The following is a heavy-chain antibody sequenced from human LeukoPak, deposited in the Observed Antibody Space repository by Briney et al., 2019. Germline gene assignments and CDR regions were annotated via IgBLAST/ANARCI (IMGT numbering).Heavy chain of an antibody. CDR3: AKDGYSYGYTYYFDY. Sequence: PGGSLRLSCAASGFSFSNFWMHWVRQAPGKGLVCVSHISSDGSTTTYADSVKGRFTISRDNSKNTLYLQMNSLRAEDTAVYYCAKDGYSYGYTYYFDYWGQGTLVTVSS. D-gene: IGHD5-18*01. V-gene: IGHV3-74*01. CDR2: ISSDGSTT. J-gene: IGHJ4*02. CDR1: GFSFSNFW.